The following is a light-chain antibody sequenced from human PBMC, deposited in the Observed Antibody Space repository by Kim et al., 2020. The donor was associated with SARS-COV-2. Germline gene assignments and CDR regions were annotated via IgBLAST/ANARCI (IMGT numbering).Light chain of an antibody. V-gene: IGLV3-1*01. CDR2: ENS. CDR3: QAWDSRTVV. Sequence: SYELTQPPSVSVSPGQTASITCSGDKLGEKYACWYQQKSGQSPVLVMYENSDRPSGIPERFSGSNSGNTATLTISGTQAMDEADYYCQAWDSRTVVFGGGTQLTVL. CDR1: KLGEKY. J-gene: IGLJ2*01.